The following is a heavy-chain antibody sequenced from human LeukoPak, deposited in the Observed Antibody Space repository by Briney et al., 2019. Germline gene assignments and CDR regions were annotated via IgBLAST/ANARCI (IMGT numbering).Heavy chain of an antibody. Sequence: GGSLRLSCAASGFSSDTYAMHWVRQAPGQGLEWVALIWHDGSHKFYSNSVRGQFTISRDNSKNTVYLQMNNLRAEDTAVYYCARDRAVAGTISPDYWGQGTLVTVSS. J-gene: IGHJ4*02. CDR3: ARDRAVAGTISPDY. D-gene: IGHD6-19*01. V-gene: IGHV3-33*01. CDR2: IWHDGSHK. CDR1: GFSSDTYA.